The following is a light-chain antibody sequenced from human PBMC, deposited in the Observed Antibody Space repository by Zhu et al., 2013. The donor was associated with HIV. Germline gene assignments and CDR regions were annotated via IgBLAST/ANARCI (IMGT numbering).Light chain of an antibody. CDR3: QQRKYWPPLT. CDR2: DAS. CDR1: QNVDIH. J-gene: IGKJ4*01. Sequence: ETVLIQSPGTLSLSPGERATLSCRASQNVDIHLAWYQQKPGQAPRLLIYDASKRATAIPARFSGSGSGTDFTLTITSLERDDFAVYYCQQRKYWPPLTFGGGTKVEI. V-gene: IGKV3-11*01.